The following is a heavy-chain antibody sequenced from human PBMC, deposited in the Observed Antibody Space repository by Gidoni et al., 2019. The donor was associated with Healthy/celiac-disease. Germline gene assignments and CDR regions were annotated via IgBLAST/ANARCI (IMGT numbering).Heavy chain of an antibody. CDR3: ASAYSSSWFYYYYGMDV. Sequence: QVQLVQSGAEVNKPGASVKVSCKASGYTFTSYDINWVRQANGQGLEWMGWMNPNSGNTGYAQKFQGRVTMTRNTSISTAYMELSSLRSEDTAVYYCASAYSSSWFYYYYGMDVWGQGTTVTVSS. CDR1: GYTFTSYD. J-gene: IGHJ6*02. V-gene: IGHV1-8*01. CDR2: MNPNSGNT. D-gene: IGHD6-13*01.